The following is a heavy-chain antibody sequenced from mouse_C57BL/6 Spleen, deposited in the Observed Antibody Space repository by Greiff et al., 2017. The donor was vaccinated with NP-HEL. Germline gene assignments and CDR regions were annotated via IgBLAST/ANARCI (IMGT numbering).Heavy chain of an antibody. Sequence: VQLKESGPGLVKPSQSLSLTCSVTGYSITSGYYWNWIRQFPGNKLEWMGYISYDGSNKYNPSLKNRISIPRDTSKNQFFLKLNSVTTEDTATYYCASNRLRGYAMDYWGQGTSVTVSS. D-gene: IGHD2-2*01. CDR1: GYSITSGYY. CDR2: ISYDGSN. CDR3: ASNRLRGYAMDY. J-gene: IGHJ4*01. V-gene: IGHV3-6*01.